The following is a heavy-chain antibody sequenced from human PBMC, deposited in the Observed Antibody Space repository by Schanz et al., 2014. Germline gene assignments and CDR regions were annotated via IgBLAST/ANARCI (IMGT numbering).Heavy chain of an antibody. CDR2: ISHSGGSK. CDR1: GFTFNSYA. D-gene: IGHD2-15*01. V-gene: IGHV3-23*04. Sequence: EVQLVESGGGLVQPGGSLRLSCEASGFTFNSYAMTWVRQAPGKGLEWVSSISHSGGSKYYADSVKGRFTISRDNSENTLYLQMNSLSADDTAVFYCAKGMGYCSGGTCYDYYYYGLDVWGQGTTVTVSS. CDR3: AKGMGYCSGGTCYDYYYYGLDV. J-gene: IGHJ6*02.